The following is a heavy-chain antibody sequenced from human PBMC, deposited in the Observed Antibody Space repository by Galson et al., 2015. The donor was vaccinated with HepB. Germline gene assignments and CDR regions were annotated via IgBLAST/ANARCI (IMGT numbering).Heavy chain of an antibody. J-gene: IGHJ4*02. Sequence: SLRLSCAASGFTFGNYTMNWVRQAPGKGLEWVACISSSSNYIYYADLVKGRFTISRDNANNSVSLQMNSLRAEDTAVYYCAASPYSGIVGATVLNFWGQGTLVAVSS. CDR1: GFTFGNYT. D-gene: IGHD1-26*01. V-gene: IGHV3-21*06. CDR2: ISSSSNYI. CDR3: AASPYSGIVGATVLNF.